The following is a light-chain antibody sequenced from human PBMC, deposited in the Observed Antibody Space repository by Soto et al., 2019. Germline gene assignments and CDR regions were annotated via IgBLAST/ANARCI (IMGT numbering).Light chain of an antibody. CDR3: QHLNSYPLT. J-gene: IGKJ4*01. V-gene: IGKV1-9*01. CDR2: DAS. Sequence: DSQLTLSPSFLSASVGDRVTITCRASQAINTYLAWYQQKPGKAPKLLIYDASTLKSGVPSRFSGSGSGTEFSLTISNLQPEDFATYYCQHLNSYPLTFGGGTKVDIK. CDR1: QAINTY.